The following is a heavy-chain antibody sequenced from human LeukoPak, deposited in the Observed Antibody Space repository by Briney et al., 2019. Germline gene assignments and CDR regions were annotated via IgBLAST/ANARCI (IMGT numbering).Heavy chain of an antibody. CDR1: GFTFSSYW. J-gene: IGHJ4*02. CDR2: INIDGSTT. D-gene: IGHD2-2*01. CDR3: ARSCSSTSCQIED. V-gene: IGHV3-74*01. Sequence: GGSLRLSCAASGFTFSSYWMHWVRQAPGKGLVWVSRINIDGSTTRYADSVKGRFAISRDNAKNTLYLQMNSLRAEDTAVYYCARSCSSTSCQIEDWGQGTLVTVSS.